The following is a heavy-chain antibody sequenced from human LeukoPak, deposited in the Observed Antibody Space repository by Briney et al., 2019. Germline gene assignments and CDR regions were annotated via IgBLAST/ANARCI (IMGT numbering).Heavy chain of an antibody. D-gene: IGHD5-18*01. CDR2: IIPIFGTA. CDR1: GDSFSSYA. CDR3: AKQGAARQDYYMDV. Sequence: ASVKVSCKASGDSFSSYAITWVRQAPGQGLEWLGRIIPIFGTANYPQKFQGRVTITADILSSTAYIEMTNLTSDDTAVYFCAKQGAARQDYYMDVWGNGTRVSVS. J-gene: IGHJ6*03. V-gene: IGHV1-69*06.